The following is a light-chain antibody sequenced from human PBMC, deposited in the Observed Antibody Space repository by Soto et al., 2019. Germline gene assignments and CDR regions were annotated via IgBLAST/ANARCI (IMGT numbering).Light chain of an antibody. CDR3: HQYNTWPPT. J-gene: IGKJ1*01. CDR2: GAS. V-gene: IGKV3-15*01. Sequence: EQEMTQSPATMSVSPGETATLSCRASQSVRSNLAWYQQKPGQAPRLLIYGASTRATGVPARVSGSASGTEFTLTISSLQSEDFAFYSCHQYNTWPPTFGQGTKVDIK. CDR1: QSVRSN.